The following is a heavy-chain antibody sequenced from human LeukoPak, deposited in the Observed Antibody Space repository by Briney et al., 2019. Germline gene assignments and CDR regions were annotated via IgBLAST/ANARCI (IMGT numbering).Heavy chain of an antibody. CDR2: ISYDGSNK. Sequence: PGRSLRLSCAASGFTFSSYAMHWVRQAPGKGLEWVAVISYDGSNKYYADSVKGRFTISRDNSKNTLYLQMNSLRAEDTAVYYCAKTAEVHCSSTSCYPWDYWGQGTLVTVSS. CDR3: AKTAEVHCSSTSCYPWDY. J-gene: IGHJ4*02. V-gene: IGHV3-30-3*02. CDR1: GFTFSSYA. D-gene: IGHD2-2*01.